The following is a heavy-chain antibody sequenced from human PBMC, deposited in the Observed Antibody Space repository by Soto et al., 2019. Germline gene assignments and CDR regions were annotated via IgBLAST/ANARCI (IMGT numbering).Heavy chain of an antibody. Sequence: ASVKVSCKASGYTFTSYGISWVRQAPGQGLEWRGGISAYNGNTNYAQKLQGRVTMTTDTSTSTAYMELRSLRSDDTAVYYCARDLGCSGGSCYSPDAFDIWGQGTMVTVSS. CDR2: ISAYNGNT. D-gene: IGHD2-15*01. CDR1: GYTFTSYG. CDR3: ARDLGCSGGSCYSPDAFDI. J-gene: IGHJ3*02. V-gene: IGHV1-18*01.